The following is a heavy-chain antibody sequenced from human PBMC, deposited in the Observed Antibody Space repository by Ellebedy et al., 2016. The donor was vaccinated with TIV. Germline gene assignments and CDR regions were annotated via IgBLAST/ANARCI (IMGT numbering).Heavy chain of an antibody. V-gene: IGHV3-74*01. Sequence: GESLKISCAASGFTFSSYWMHWVRQAPGKGLVWVSRINSDGSSTSYADSVKGRFTISRDNAKNTLYLQMNSLRAEDTAVYYCARDGGKRWLQRAGDAFDIWGQGTMVTVSS. CDR1: GFTFSSYW. J-gene: IGHJ3*02. CDR3: ARDGGKRWLQRAGDAFDI. CDR2: INSDGSST. D-gene: IGHD5-24*01.